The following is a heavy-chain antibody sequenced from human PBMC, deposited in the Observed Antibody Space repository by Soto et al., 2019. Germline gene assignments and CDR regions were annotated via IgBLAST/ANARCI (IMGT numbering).Heavy chain of an antibody. CDR2: ISGTTIYT. V-gene: IGHV3-21*01. D-gene: IGHD5-18*01. CDR1: GFTFSTYA. CDR3: ARDLETAMGEIDY. Sequence: EVQLVESGGGLVKPGGSLRLSCAASGFTFSTYAMTWVRQAPGKGLEWVSSISGTTIYTYYADSVKGRFTISRDNAKKSLFLQMNGLRAEETAVYYCARDLETAMGEIDYWGQGTLVTVSS. J-gene: IGHJ4*02.